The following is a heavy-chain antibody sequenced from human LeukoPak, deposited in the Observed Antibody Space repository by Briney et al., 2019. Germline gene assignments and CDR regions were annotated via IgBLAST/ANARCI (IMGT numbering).Heavy chain of an antibody. CDR1: GGSISRYY. V-gene: IGHV4-4*07. CDR2: INTSGTT. Sequence: PSETLSLTCSVSGGSISRYYWNWIRQPAGKGLEWIGRINTSGTTNYNPSLKSRVTMSVETSKNQFSLKLSSVTAADTAVYYCARGGYDWREGNWFDPWGQGALVTVSS. CDR3: ARGGYDWREGNWFDP. D-gene: IGHD5-12*01. J-gene: IGHJ5*02.